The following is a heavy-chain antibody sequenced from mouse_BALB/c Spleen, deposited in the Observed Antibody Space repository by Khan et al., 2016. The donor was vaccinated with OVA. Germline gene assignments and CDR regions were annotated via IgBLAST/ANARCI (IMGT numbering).Heavy chain of an antibody. CDR1: GFSLTGYG. J-gene: IGHJ4*01. CDR2: IWGEGST. CDR3: ARARGLGRAMDY. Sequence: QVQLKQSGPGLVAPSQSLSITCTVSGFSLTGYGVNWVRQPPGKGLEWLGMIWGEGSTDYNSALKSRLSISKDNSKSQVFLKMNSLQTDDTARYYCARARGLGRAMDYWGQGTSVTVSS. V-gene: IGHV2-6-7*01. D-gene: IGHD4-1*01.